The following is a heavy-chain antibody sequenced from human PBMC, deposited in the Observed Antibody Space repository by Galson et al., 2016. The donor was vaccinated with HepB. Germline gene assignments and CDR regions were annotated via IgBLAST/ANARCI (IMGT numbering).Heavy chain of an antibody. CDR1: GFTFSSYG. Sequence: SLRLSCAASGFTFSSYGMHWVRQAPGKGLEWVAVIWYDGSNKYYADSVKGRFTISRDNSKNTLYLQMNSLRAEDTAVYYCARDYSSRWFYFDYWGQGTLVTISS. D-gene: IGHD6-13*01. CDR3: ARDYSSRWFYFDY. V-gene: IGHV3-33*01. CDR2: IWYDGSNK. J-gene: IGHJ4*02.